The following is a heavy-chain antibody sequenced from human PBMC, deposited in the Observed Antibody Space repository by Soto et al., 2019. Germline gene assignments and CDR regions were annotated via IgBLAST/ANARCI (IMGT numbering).Heavy chain of an antibody. J-gene: IGHJ6*02. V-gene: IGHV1-8*01. CDR3: AREKTSYGMDV. CDR1: GYTFTSYD. CDR2: MNPNSGNT. Sequence: QVQLVQSGADVKKPGASVKVSCKASGYTFTSYDINWVRQATGQGVEWMGWMNPNSGNTGYAKKLQGRVTMTRNTSISTAYMELSSLRSEDTAVYYGAREKTSYGMDVWGQGTTVTVSS.